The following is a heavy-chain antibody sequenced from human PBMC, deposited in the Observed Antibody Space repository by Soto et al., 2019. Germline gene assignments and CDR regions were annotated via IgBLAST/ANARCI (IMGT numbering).Heavy chain of an antibody. J-gene: IGHJ5*02. CDR2: IKQDGSEK. CDR3: ASLQSTSSSWYNWFDP. D-gene: IGHD6-13*01. Sequence: PGGSMRLSCAAAGFTFSSYWMSWVRQAPGKGLEWVANIKQDGSEKYYVDSVKGRFTISRDNAKNSLYLQMNSLRAEDTAVYYCASLQSTSSSWYNWFDPWGQGTLVTVSS. V-gene: IGHV3-7*03. CDR1: GFTFSSYW.